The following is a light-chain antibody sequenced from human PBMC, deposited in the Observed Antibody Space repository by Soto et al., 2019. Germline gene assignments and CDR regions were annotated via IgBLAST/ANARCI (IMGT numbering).Light chain of an antibody. Sequence: ETVLTQSPAILSVSLGERATFSCRASQSISSDLAWYQQKPGQVPRLLIYGASTRATGIPARFSGSGSGTEFTLTISGLKSEDFAVYHCQQYNIWPHSSGQGTTLEI. V-gene: IGKV3-15*01. CDR3: QQYNIWPHS. CDR1: QSISSD. CDR2: GAS. J-gene: IGKJ2*01.